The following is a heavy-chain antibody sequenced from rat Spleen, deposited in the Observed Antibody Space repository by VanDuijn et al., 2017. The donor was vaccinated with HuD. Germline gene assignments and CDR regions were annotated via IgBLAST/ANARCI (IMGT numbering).Heavy chain of an antibody. CDR3: ARDGWEVGY. J-gene: IGHJ2*01. D-gene: IGHD5-1*01. V-gene: IGHV2-43*01. CDR2: IWTGGST. CDR1: GFSLTSYH. Sequence: QVQLKESGPGLVQPSQTLSLTCTVSGFSLTSYHVSWVRQFPGKGLEWMGVIWTGGSTAYNSLLKSRLRISRDTSKSQVFLKKNSLQTEDTATDVWARDGWEVGYWGQGVMVTVSS.